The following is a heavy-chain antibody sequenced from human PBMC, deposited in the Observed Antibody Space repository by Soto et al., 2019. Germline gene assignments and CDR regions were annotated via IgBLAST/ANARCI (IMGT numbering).Heavy chain of an antibody. J-gene: IGHJ4*02. Sequence: GASVKVSCKASGFTFSSSAVQWVRQARGQRLEWIGWIVVGSGKTNYAQKFQGRVTITADESTSTAYMELSSLRSEDTAVYYCARDARGYSYGHFDYWGQGTLVTVSS. D-gene: IGHD5-18*01. CDR2: IVVGSGKT. CDR3: ARDARGYSYGHFDY. CDR1: GFTFSSSA. V-gene: IGHV1-58*01.